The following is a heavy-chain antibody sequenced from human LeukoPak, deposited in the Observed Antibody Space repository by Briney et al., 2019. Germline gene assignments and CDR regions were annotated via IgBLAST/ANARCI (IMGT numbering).Heavy chain of an antibody. CDR3: AKDIAAAIDY. J-gene: IGHJ4*02. D-gene: IGHD6-13*01. CDR1: GFTFSSYG. V-gene: IGHV3-30*02. CDR2: IRYDGSNK. Sequence: GGSLRLSCAASGFTFSSYGMHWVRQAPGKGLEWVAFIRYDGSNKYYAGSVKGRFTISRDNSKNTLYLQMNSLRAEDTAVYYCAKDIAAAIDYWGQGTLVTVSS.